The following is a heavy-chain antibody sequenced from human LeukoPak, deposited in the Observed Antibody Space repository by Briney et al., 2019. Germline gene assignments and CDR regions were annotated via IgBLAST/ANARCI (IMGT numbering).Heavy chain of an antibody. D-gene: IGHD6-19*01. CDR3: AKDRPTMQWLVENWFDP. V-gene: IGHV3-21*04. CDR1: GFTFSSYS. Sequence: PGGSLRLSCAASGFTFSSYSMNWVRQAPGKGLEWVSSISSSSSYIYYADSVKGRFTISRDNAKNSLYLQMNSLRAEDTAVYYCAKDRPTMQWLVENWFDPWGQGTLVTVSS. J-gene: IGHJ5*02. CDR2: ISSSSSYI.